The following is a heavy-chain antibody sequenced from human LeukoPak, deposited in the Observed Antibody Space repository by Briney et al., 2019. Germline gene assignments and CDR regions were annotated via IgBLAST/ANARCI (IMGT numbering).Heavy chain of an antibody. CDR2: ISSSSSYI. Sequence: NPGGSLRLSCAASGFTFSSYSMNWVRQAPGKGLEWVSSISSSSSYIYYADSVKGRFTISRDNAKNSLYLQMNSLRAEDTAVYYCARERSPPSRGYYYRGAFDIWGQGTMVTVSS. CDR3: ARERSPPSRGYYYRGAFDI. D-gene: IGHD3-22*01. V-gene: IGHV3-21*01. J-gene: IGHJ3*02. CDR1: GFTFSSYS.